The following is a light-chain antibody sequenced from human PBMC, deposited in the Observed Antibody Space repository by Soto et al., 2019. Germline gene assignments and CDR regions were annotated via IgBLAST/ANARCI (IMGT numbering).Light chain of an antibody. CDR1: QSVGRN. CDR3: QQYNHWPPLT. Sequence: EIVMTQSPATLSVSPGERATLSCRASQSVGRNLDWYQQKPGQAPRLLIYGASTRATGIPARFSGSGSGTEFPLTISSLQSEDFAIYSCQQYNHWPPLTFGGGTKVEIK. CDR2: GAS. J-gene: IGKJ4*01. V-gene: IGKV3-15*01.